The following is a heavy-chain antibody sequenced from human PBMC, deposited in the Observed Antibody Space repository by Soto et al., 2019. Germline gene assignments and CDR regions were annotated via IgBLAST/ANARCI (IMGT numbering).Heavy chain of an antibody. J-gene: IGHJ5*02. CDR2: MNPNSGNT. CDR3: ASGIKYGASSSWFAP. D-gene: IGHD4-17*01. CDR1: GYTFTSYD. Sequence: QVQLVQSGAEVKKPGASVKVSCKASGYTFTSYDINWVRQATGQGLEYLGWMNPNSGNTGYVQKFPGSSTLTRHTSLSTAYMDLSSLRSEASAVYFCASGIKYGASSSWFAPWGQGTLVTVSS. V-gene: IGHV1-8*01.